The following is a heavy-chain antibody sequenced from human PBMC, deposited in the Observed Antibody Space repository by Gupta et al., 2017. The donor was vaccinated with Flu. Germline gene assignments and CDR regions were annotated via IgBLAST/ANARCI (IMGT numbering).Heavy chain of an antibody. CDR3: AKDTAYYYDSSGYFGY. CDR2: ISWNSGSI. D-gene: IGHD3-22*01. Sequence: APGKGLEGVSGISWNSGSIGYADSVKGRFTSSRDNAKNSLYLQMNSLRAEDTALYYCAKDTAYYYDSSGYFGYWGQGTLVTVSS. J-gene: IGHJ4*02. V-gene: IGHV3-9*01.